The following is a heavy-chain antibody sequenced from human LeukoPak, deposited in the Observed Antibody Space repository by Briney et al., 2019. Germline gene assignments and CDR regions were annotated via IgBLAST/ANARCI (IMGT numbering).Heavy chain of an antibody. Sequence: GASVKVSCKASGYTFTSYDINWVRQAPGQGLEWMGWMNPNSGNTGYAQKFQGRVTMTRNTSISTAYMELSSLRSEDTAVYYCARGLREIRNYYYYYMDVWGKGTTVTVSS. D-gene: IGHD1-26*01. V-gene: IGHV1-8*01. CDR3: ARGLREIRNYYYYYMDV. CDR2: MNPNSGNT. CDR1: GYTFTSYD. J-gene: IGHJ6*03.